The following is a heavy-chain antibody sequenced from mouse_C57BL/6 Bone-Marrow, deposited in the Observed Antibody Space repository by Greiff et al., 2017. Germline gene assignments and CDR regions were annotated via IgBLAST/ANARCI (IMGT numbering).Heavy chain of an antibody. CDR1: GFSLSTSGMG. Sequence: QVTLKECGPGILQSSQTLSLTCSFSGFSLSTSGMGVSWIRQPSGKGLEWLAHIYWDDDKRYNPSLKSRLTISKDTSRNQVFLKITSVDTADTATYYCARRTTSYLDYWGQGTTLTVSS. J-gene: IGHJ2*01. D-gene: IGHD1-1*01. CDR3: ARRTTSYLDY. V-gene: IGHV8-12*01. CDR2: IYWDDDK.